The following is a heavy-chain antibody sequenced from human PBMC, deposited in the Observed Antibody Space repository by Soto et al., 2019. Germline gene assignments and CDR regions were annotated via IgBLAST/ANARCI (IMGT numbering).Heavy chain of an antibody. J-gene: IGHJ3*02. CDR3: ARGPQTKLRFLEWLPNDAFDI. CDR1: GGSFSGYY. D-gene: IGHD3-3*01. Sequence: QVQLQQWGAGLLKPSETLSLTCAVYGGSFSGYYWSWIRQPPGKGLEWIGEINHSGSTNYNPSLKSRVTISVDTSKNQFSLKLSSVTAADTAVYYCARGPQTKLRFLEWLPNDAFDIWGQGTMVTVSS. V-gene: IGHV4-34*01. CDR2: INHSGST.